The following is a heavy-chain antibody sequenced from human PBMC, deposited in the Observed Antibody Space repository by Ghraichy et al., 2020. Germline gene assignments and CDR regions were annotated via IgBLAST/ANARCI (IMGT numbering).Heavy chain of an antibody. Sequence: SQTLSLTCTVSGGSISSYYWSWIRQPPGKGLEWIGYIYYSGSTNYNPSLKSRVTISVDTSKNQFSLKLSSVTAADTAVYYCARDAPYSSGWNDAFDIWGQGTMVTVSS. CDR3: ARDAPYSSGWNDAFDI. D-gene: IGHD6-19*01. J-gene: IGHJ3*02. CDR1: GGSISSYY. CDR2: IYYSGST. V-gene: IGHV4-59*01.